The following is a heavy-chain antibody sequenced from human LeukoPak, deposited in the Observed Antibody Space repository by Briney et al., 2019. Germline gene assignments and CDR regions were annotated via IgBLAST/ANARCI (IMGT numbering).Heavy chain of an antibody. J-gene: IGHJ4*02. CDR2: ISYDGSNK. CDR3: ARADSSGYGYFDY. V-gene: IGHV3-30-3*01. CDR1: GFTFSSYA. D-gene: IGHD3-22*01. Sequence: GGSLRLSCAASGFTFSSYAMHWVHQAPGKGLEWVAVISYDGSNKYYADSVKGRFTISRDNSKNTLYLQMNSLRAEDTAVYYCARADSSGYGYFDYWGQGTLVTVSS.